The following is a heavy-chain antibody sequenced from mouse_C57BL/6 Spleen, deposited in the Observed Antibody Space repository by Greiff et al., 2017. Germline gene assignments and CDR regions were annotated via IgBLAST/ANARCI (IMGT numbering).Heavy chain of an antibody. CDR1: GYTFTSYG. V-gene: IGHV1-81*01. CDR3: ARGTAQALYYFDY. J-gene: IGHJ2*01. CDR2: IYPRSGNT. D-gene: IGHD3-2*02. Sequence: VKLMESGAELARPGASVKLSCKASGYTFTSYGISWVKQRTGQGLEWIGEIYPRSGNTYYNEKFKGKATLTADKSSSTAYMELRSLTSEDSAVYFCARGTAQALYYFDYWGQGTTLTVSS.